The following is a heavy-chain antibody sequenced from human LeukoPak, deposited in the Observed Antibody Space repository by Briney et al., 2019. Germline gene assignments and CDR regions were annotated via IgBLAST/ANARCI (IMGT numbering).Heavy chain of an antibody. CDR3: ARDHESDFWSGYSYFDY. D-gene: IGHD3-3*01. CDR1: GYTFTGYY. V-gene: IGHV1-2*02. CDR2: INPNSGGT. J-gene: IGHJ4*02. Sequence: ASVKVSCKASGYTFTGYYMHWVRQAPGQGLEWMGWINPNSGGTNYAQKFQGRVTMTRDTSISTAYMELSRLRSDDTAVYYCARDHESDFWSGYSYFDYWGQGTLVTVSS.